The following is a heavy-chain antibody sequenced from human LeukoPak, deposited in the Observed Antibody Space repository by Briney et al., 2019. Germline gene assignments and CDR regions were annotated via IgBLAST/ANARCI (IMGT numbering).Heavy chain of an antibody. CDR1: GFTFSSYS. V-gene: IGHV3-21*01. J-gene: IGHJ4*02. D-gene: IGHD5-18*01. CDR2: ISSSSSYI. Sequence: GGSLRLSCAASGFTFSSYSMNWVRQAPGKGLEWVSSISSSSSYIYYADSVKGRFTISRDNAKNSLYLQMNSQRAEDTAVYYCARAPLWSKTIDYWGQGTLVTVSS. CDR3: ARAPLWSKTIDY.